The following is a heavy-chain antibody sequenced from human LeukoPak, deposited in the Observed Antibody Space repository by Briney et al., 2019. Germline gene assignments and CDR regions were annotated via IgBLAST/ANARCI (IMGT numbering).Heavy chain of an antibody. CDR1: GYTFTSYG. D-gene: IGHD6-13*01. CDR3: ARDHSSSWYSDYYYMDV. CDR2: ISAYNGNT. J-gene: IGHJ6*03. Sequence: ASVKVSCKASGYTFTSYGISWVRQAPGQGLEWMGWISAYNGNTNYAQKLQGRVTMTTDTSTSTAYMELRSLRSDDTAVYYCARDHSSSWYSDYYYMDVWGKGTTDTVSS. V-gene: IGHV1-18*01.